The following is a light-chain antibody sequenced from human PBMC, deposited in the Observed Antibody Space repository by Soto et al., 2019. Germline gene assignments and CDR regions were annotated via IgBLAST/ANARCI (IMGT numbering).Light chain of an antibody. J-gene: IGLJ2*01. CDR2: EGS. CDR3: CSYAGSSTVV. CDR1: SSDVGSYNL. Sequence: QSVLTQPASVSGSPGQSITISCTGTSSDVGSYNLVSWYQQHPGKAPKLMIYEGSKRPSGVSNRFSGSKSGNTASLTISVLQAEDEAEYYCCSYAGSSTVVFGGGTKLTVL. V-gene: IGLV2-23*01.